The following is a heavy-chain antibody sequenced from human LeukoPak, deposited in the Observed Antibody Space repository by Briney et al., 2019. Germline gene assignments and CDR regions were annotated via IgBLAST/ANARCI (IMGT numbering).Heavy chain of an antibody. CDR1: GGSISSSSYY. CDR2: IYTSGST. D-gene: IGHD2-8*02. CDR3: ARSGPYYYYYYMDV. V-gene: IGHV4-61*02. Sequence: SETLSLTCTVSGGSISSSSYYWSWIRQPAGKGLEWIGRIYTSGSTNYNPSLKSRVTISVDTSKNQFSLKLSSVTAADTAIYYCARSGPYYYYYYMDVWGKGTTVTISS. J-gene: IGHJ6*03.